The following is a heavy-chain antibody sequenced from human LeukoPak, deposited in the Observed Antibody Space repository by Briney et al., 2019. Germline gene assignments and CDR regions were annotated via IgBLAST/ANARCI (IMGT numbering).Heavy chain of an antibody. D-gene: IGHD6-13*01. Sequence: GGSLRLACAASGFTFSSYAMSWVRQAPGKGLEWVSGISGSGGTTYYGGSVKGRFTISRDNSKNTLNLQMSSLRADDTAVYYCAKQGQSSRWYDFDCGGQGTQVTVSS. J-gene: IGHJ4*02. CDR3: AKQGQSSRWYDFDC. CDR1: GFTFSSYA. V-gene: IGHV3-23*01. CDR2: ISGSGGTT.